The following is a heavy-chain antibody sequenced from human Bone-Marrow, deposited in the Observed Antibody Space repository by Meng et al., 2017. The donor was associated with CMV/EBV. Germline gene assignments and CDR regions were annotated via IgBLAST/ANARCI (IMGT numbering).Heavy chain of an antibody. CDR1: GGSISSYY. Sequence: SETLSLTCTVSGGSISSYYWSWIRQPPGKGLEWIGYIYYSGSTNYNPSLKSRVTISVDTSKNQFSLKLSSVTAADTAVYYCARESSWSSWFDPWGQGTLVTVSS. CDR3: ARESSWSSWFDP. J-gene: IGHJ5*02. CDR2: IYYSGST. D-gene: IGHD6-13*01. V-gene: IGHV4-59*01.